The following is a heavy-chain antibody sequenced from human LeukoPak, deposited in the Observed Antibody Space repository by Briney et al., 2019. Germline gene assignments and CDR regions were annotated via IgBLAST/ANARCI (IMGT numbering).Heavy chain of an antibody. V-gene: IGHV3-11*03. Sequence: GGSLRPSCAASGFTFSDYYMSWIRQAPGKGLEWVSYISSSSSYTNYADSVKGRFTISRDNAKNSLYLQMNSLRAEDTAVYYCARVMITFGGVMSHIDYWGQGTLVTVSS. D-gene: IGHD3-16*01. CDR3: ARVMITFGGVMSHIDY. CDR2: ISSSSSYT. CDR1: GFTFSDYY. J-gene: IGHJ4*02.